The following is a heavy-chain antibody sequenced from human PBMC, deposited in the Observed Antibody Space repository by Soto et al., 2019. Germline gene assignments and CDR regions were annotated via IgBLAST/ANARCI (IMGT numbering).Heavy chain of an antibody. J-gene: IGHJ4*02. CDR1: GCPFTSYG. CDR2: ISAYNGNT. CDR3: ARAMGGSDSSAYSDC. D-gene: IGHD3-22*01. Sequence: VKGSCAAAGCPFTSYGGIWGRRATGQGLEWLGWISAYNGNTNYAQKLQGRVTMTTDTSTSTAYMELRSLRSDDTAVYYCARAMGGSDSSAYSDCWGQGILLTVSS. V-gene: IGHV1-18*04.